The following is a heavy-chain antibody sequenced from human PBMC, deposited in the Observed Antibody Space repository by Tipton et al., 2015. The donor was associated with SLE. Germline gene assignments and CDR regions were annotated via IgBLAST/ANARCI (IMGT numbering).Heavy chain of an antibody. CDR2: IYYSGST. J-gene: IGHJ2*01. D-gene: IGHD3-16*01. Sequence: LRLSCTVSGGPISSGGYYWSWIRQHPGKGLEWIGYIYYSGSTYYNPSLKSRVTISIDTSKNQFSLKLSSVTAADTAVYYCARKRLPDLDFDLWGRGTLVTVSS. CDR1: GGPISSGGYY. CDR3: ARKRLPDLDFDL. V-gene: IGHV4-31*02.